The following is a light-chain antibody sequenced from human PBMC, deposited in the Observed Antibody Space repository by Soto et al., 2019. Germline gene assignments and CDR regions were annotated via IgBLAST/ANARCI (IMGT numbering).Light chain of an antibody. V-gene: IGKV1-5*03. CDR1: QSLNGW. J-gene: IGKJ5*01. CDR2: KAS. Sequence: IQMTQSPSTVSASVGDRVTITCRASQSLNGWLAWYQQRPGKAPKLLIYKASSLETGVPSRFSGSASGTEFTLTISSLQPDDLATYYCQHYNGYPISFGQGTRLAIK. CDR3: QHYNGYPIS.